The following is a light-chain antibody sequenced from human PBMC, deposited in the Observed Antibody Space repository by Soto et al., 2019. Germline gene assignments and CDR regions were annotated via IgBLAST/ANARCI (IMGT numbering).Light chain of an antibody. V-gene: IGLV2-14*01. J-gene: IGLJ1*01. CDR1: SSDVGGYNY. CDR2: DVS. Sequence: QSVLTQPPSASGSPGQSVTISCTGTSSDVGGYNYDSWYQQYPGEAPKVIIYDVSNRPAGVSNRFSGSKSGNTASLTISGLQTQDEADYYCSSYTSATTYVFGTGTKVTVL. CDR3: SSYTSATTYV.